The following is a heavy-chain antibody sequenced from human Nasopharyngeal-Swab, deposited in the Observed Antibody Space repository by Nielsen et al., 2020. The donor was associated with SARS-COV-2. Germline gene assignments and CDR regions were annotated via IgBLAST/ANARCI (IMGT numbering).Heavy chain of an antibody. CDR1: GYTFTSYA. V-gene: IGHV7-4-1*04. Sequence: ASVKVSCKASGYTFTSYAMNWVRQAPGQGLEWMGWINTNTGNPTYAQGFTGRFVFSLDTSVSMAYLQISSLKAEDTAVYYCARKVAAADLYNWFDPWGQGTLVTVSS. CDR2: INTNTGNP. J-gene: IGHJ5*02. D-gene: IGHD6-13*01. CDR3: ARKVAAADLYNWFDP.